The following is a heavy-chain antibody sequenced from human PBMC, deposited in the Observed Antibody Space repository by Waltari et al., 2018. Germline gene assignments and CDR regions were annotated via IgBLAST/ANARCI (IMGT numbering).Heavy chain of an antibody. CDR3: AKGFYFDTRGYYNFDY. V-gene: IGHV3-30*01. J-gene: IGHJ4*02. Sequence: QVQLVESGGGVVQPGRSLRLSCAASGFTSGFALRPYAMHCFRQAPGKGPEWVAVISYDGNTIYYADSVRGRFTISRDNSKNTLYLHMNSLRAADTAVYYCAKGFYFDTRGYYNFDYWGQGTLVTVSS. D-gene: IGHD3-22*01. CDR2: ISYDGNTI. CDR1: GFALRPYA.